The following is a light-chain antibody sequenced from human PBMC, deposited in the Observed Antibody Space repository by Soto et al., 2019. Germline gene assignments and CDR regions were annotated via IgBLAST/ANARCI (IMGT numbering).Light chain of an antibody. CDR1: QSVLYSSNNKNY. J-gene: IGKJ1*01. CDR2: WAS. V-gene: IGKV4-1*01. CDR3: QQYYSPWT. Sequence: DIVMTQSPDSLAVSLGERATINCKSSQSVLYSSNNKNYLAWYQQKSGQPPKLLIYWASTRESGVPDRFSGSGPGTDFTLTISSLQAEDLAVYYCQQYYSPWTFGQGTKVEIK.